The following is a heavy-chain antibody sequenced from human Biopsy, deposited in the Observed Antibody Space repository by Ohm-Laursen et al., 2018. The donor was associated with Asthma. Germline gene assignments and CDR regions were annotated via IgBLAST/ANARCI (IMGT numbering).Heavy chain of an antibody. J-gene: IGHJ5*01. Sequence: SDTLSLTCTVSGVSISSDYWSWIRQPPGKGLKWIGHIYYSGSTNYQPSLKSRVTISVDTSKNQFSLKLRSVNAADAAVYYCARGISRVTGLFDHFDSWGQGTLVTVSS. CDR3: ARGISRVTGLFDHFDS. CDR2: IYYSGST. D-gene: IGHD2-21*02. V-gene: IGHV4-59*07. CDR1: GVSISSDY.